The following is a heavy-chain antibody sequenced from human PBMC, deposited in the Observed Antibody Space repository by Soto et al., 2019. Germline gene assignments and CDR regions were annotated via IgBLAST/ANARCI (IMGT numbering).Heavy chain of an antibody. D-gene: IGHD2-15*01. CDR1: GYTFNTYG. J-gene: IGHJ3*02. CDR3: ASDRDRVADI. Sequence: GPEVKKPGASVKVSCKASGYTFNTYGITWVRQAPGQGLEWMAWINAYNGNRIYAQNFQGRVTVTTDTSTSAAYMELMSLTSDAKAVYFCASDRDRVADIWGLGTMVTVSS. CDR2: INAYNGNR. V-gene: IGHV1-18*01.